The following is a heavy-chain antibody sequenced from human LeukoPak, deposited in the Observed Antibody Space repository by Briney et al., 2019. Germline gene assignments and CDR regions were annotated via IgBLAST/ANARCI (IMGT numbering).Heavy chain of an antibody. CDR3: ARDEKGANYMDV. CDR1: GGTFSSYA. Sequence: SSVQDSCKGSGGTFSSYAIRWVRQAPGQGLEWMGGIIPIFGTANYAQKFQGRVTITTDESTSTDYMELSSLRSEDTAVYYCARDEKGANYMDVWGKGTTVTVSS. CDR2: IIPIFGTA. V-gene: IGHV1-69*05. D-gene: IGHD3-16*01. J-gene: IGHJ6*03.